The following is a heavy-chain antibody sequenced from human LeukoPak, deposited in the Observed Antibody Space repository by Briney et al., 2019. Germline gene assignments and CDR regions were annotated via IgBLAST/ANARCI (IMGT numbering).Heavy chain of an antibody. Sequence: SETLSLTCTVSGGSISSYYWSWIRQPPGKGLEWIGYIYYSGTTKYNPSLQSRVTISLDTSKNQFSLKLSSVTAADTAVFYCARLVAGNYFDYWGQGTQVTVSS. CDR2: IYYSGTT. V-gene: IGHV4-59*08. D-gene: IGHD6-19*01. J-gene: IGHJ4*02. CDR1: GGSISSYY. CDR3: ARLVAGNYFDY.